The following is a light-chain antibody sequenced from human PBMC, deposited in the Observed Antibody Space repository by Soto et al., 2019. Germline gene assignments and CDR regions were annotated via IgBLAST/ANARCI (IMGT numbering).Light chain of an antibody. J-gene: IGKJ2*01. CDR1: QSIASTY. CDR2: GAS. Sequence: EIVLTQSPGTLSLSPGERVTLSCRASQSIASTYLTWYQQKPDQAPRLLIYGASRRATGIPDRFSGSGSGTDFSLTISRLEPEDFAVYYCQQYGSSLYTFGQGTKVEI. V-gene: IGKV3-20*01. CDR3: QQYGSSLYT.